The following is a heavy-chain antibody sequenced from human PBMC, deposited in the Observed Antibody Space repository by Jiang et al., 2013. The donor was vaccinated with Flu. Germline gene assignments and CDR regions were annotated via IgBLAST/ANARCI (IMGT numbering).Heavy chain of an antibody. CDR1: GGSMSGYY. V-gene: IGHV4-4*08. J-gene: IGHJ5*02. CDR3: ARLKMYTSGGFGEIDP. CDR2: ISNSGTA. Sequence: GLVKPSETLTLTCTVSGGSMSGYYWSWIRQPPGKGLEWIGYISNSGTASYNPSLESRVTISVDTSKNQFSLKVRSVTAADTAVYYCARLKMYTSGGFGEIDPWGQGILVTVSS. D-gene: IGHD6-19*01.